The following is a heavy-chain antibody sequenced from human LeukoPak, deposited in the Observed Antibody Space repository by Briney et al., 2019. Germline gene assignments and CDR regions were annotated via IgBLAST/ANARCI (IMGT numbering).Heavy chain of an antibody. D-gene: IGHD4-17*01. J-gene: IGHJ5*02. CDR2: IIPIFGTA. CDR3: ARGGYGDRGGTFDP. CDR1: GGTFSSYA. V-gene: IGHV1-69*13. Sequence: ASVKVSCKASGGTFSSYAISWVRQAPGQGLEWMGGIIPIFGTANYAQKFQGRVTITADESTSTAYMELSSLRSEDTAVYYCARGGYGDRGGTFDPWGQGTLVTVSS.